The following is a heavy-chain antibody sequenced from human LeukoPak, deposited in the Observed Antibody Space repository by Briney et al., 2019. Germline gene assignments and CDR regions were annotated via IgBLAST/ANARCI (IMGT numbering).Heavy chain of an antibody. CDR2: IIPIFGIA. V-gene: IGHV1-69*04. Sequence: SVKVSCKASGGTFSSYANSWVRQAPGQGLEWMGRIIPIFGIANYAQKFQGRVTITADKSTSTAYMELSSLRSEDTAVYYCARGSIAAAGETIDYWGQGTLVTVSS. CDR3: ARGSIAAAGETIDY. D-gene: IGHD6-13*01. J-gene: IGHJ4*02. CDR1: GGTFSSYA.